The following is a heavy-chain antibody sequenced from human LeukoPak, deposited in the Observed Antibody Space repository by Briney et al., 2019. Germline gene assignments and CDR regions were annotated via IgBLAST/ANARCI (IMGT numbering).Heavy chain of an antibody. CDR3: ARGAPYYDFWSGPES. Sequence: ASVKVSCKASGYTFTGYYMHWVRQAPGQGLEWMGWINPNSGGTNYAQNFQGRATMTRDTSISTAYMELSRLRSDDTAVYYCARGAPYYDFWSGPESWGQGTLVTVSS. CDR1: GYTFTGYY. CDR2: INPNSGGT. D-gene: IGHD3-3*01. V-gene: IGHV1-2*02. J-gene: IGHJ4*02.